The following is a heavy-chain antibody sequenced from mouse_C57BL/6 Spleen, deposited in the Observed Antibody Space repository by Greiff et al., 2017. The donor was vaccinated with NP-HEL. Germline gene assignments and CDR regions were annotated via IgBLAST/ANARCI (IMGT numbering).Heavy chain of an antibody. CDR3: ARAYGLYYYAMDY. Sequence: DVHLVESGPGLVKPSQSLSLTCSVTGYSITSGYYWNWIRQFPGNKLEWMGYISYDGSNNYNPSLKNLISITRDTSKNQFFLKLNSVTTEDTATYYCARAYGLYYYAMDYWGQGTSVTVSS. CDR1: GYSITSGYY. J-gene: IGHJ4*01. CDR2: ISYDGSN. V-gene: IGHV3-6*01. D-gene: IGHD1-1*02.